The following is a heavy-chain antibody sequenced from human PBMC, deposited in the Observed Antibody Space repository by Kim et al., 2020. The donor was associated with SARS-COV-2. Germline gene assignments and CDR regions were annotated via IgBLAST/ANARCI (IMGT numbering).Heavy chain of an antibody. Sequence: SETLSLTCTVSGGSISSSSYYWGWIRQPPGKGLEWIGSIYYSGSTYYNPSLKSRVTISVDTSKNQFSLKLSSVTAADTAVNYCARQGMYYYDLGGGDFD. D-gene: IGHD3-22*01. CDR2: IYYSGST. V-gene: IGHV4-39*01. J-gene: IGHJ4*01. CDR1: GGSISSSSYY. CDR3: ARQGMYYYDLGGGDFD.